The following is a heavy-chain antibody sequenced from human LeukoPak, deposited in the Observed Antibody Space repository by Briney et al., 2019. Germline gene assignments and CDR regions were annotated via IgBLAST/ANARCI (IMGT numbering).Heavy chain of an antibody. CDR2: IIPIFGTA. J-gene: IGHJ4*02. V-gene: IGHV1-69*13. CDR1: GGTSTSYA. D-gene: IGHD4-17*01. CDR3: ARAVTYVDY. Sequence: ASVKVSCKAPGGTSTSYAISWVRQAPGQGLEWMGGIIPIFGTANYAQKFQGRVTITADESTSTAYMELSSLRSEDAAVYYCARAVTYVDYWGQGTLVTVSS.